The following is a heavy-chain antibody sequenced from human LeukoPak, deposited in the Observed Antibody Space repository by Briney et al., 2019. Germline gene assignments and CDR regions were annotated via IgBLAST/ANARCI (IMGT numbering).Heavy chain of an antibody. V-gene: IGHV4-59*01. CDR2: IYYSGST. J-gene: IGHJ4*02. D-gene: IGHD3-10*01. CDR1: GGSISSYY. CDR3: ASASITMVRGVILTSFDY. Sequence: PSETLSLTCTVSGGSISSYYWSWIRQPPGKGLEWIGYIYYSGSTNYNPSLKSRVTISVDTSKNQFSLKLSSVTVADTAVYYCASASITMVRGVILTSFDYWGQGTLVTVSS.